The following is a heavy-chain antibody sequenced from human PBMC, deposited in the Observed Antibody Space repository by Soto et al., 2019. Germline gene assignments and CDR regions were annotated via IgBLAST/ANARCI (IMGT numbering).Heavy chain of an antibody. J-gene: IGHJ5*02. V-gene: IGHV4-31*03. D-gene: IGHD3-10*01. CDR2: IYYSGNT. CDR1: GGSISNAQYY. CDR3: AKTYGPFGWLDP. Sequence: QVHLQESGPGLVKPSQTLSLTCTVSGGSISNAQYYWAWIRQHPGKGLEWIGYIYYSGNTYYSPSLKSRVSISIGTSKNLFSLKVNSVTAADTAVYYCAKTYGPFGWLDPWGQGTLVTVSS.